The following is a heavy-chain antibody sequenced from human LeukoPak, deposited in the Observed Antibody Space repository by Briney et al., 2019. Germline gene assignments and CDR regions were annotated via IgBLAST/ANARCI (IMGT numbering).Heavy chain of an antibody. CDR2: IYYSGST. J-gene: IGHJ4*02. V-gene: IGHV4-39*01. D-gene: IGHD3-22*01. CDR1: GGSISSSSYY. Sequence: SETLSLTCTVSGGSISSSSYYWGWIRQPPGKGLEWIGSIYYSGSTYYNPSLKSRVTISVDTSKNQFSLKLSPVTAADTAVYYCASPRYYYDSSGYQHTPFDYWGQGILVTVSS. CDR3: ASPRYYYDSSGYQHTPFDY.